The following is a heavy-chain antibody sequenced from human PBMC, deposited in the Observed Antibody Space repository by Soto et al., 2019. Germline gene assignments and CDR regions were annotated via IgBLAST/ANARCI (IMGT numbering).Heavy chain of an antibody. J-gene: IGHJ4*02. CDR1: GFTFPRS. CDR2: ISGGGAKT. Sequence: EVQLLESGGGLVQPGGSLRLSCAASGFTFPRSMTWVRQAPGKGLEWVSTISGGGAKTYYADSVKGRFTISRDDSKNTVSLQMRSLRAEDTALYYCVRGGHFSEFDSWGQGTLVTVSS. V-gene: IGHV3-23*01. D-gene: IGHD3-3*02. CDR3: VRGGHFSEFDS.